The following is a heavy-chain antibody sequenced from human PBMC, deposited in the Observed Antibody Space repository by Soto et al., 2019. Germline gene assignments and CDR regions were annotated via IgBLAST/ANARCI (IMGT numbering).Heavy chain of an antibody. CDR2: ISGSGGST. D-gene: IGHD2-15*01. J-gene: IGHJ4*02. Sequence: EVQLLESGGGLVQPGGSLRLSCTASGFTFSSYAMSWVRQAPGKGLEWVSAISGSGGSTYYADSVKGRFTISRDKSKNTLYREMNILRAEDTAVYYCAKDRDCSGGSCYFYYFDYWGQGTLVTVSS. CDR1: GFTFSSYA. V-gene: IGHV3-23*01. CDR3: AKDRDCSGGSCYFYYFDY.